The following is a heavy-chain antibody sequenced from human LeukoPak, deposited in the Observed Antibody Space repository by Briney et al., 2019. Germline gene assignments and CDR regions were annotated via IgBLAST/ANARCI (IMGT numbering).Heavy chain of an antibody. CDR3: ARDRLVKGLDY. V-gene: IGHV4-31*03. D-gene: IGHD6-19*01. Sequence: SSQTLSLTCTVSGGSISSGGYYWSWIRQHPGKGLEWIGYIYYSGSTYYNPSLKSRVTISVDTSKNQFSLKLSSVTAADTAVYYCARDRLVKGLDYWGQGTLVTVSS. CDR2: IYYSGST. CDR1: GGSISSGGYY. J-gene: IGHJ4*02.